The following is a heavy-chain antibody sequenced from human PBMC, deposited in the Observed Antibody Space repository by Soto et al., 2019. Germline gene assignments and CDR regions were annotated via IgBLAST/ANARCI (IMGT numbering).Heavy chain of an antibody. J-gene: IGHJ4*02. CDR3: ARDGRVVLVQARGYHDY. V-gene: IGHV3-30-3*01. CDR1: GFTFSSYA. CDR2: ISYDGSNK. Sequence: QVQLVESGGGVVQPGRSLRLSCAASGFTFSSYAMHWVRQAPGKGLEWVAVISYDGSNKYYADSVKGRFTISRDNSKNTLYLQMNSLRAEDTAVYYCARDGRVVLVQARGYHDYWGQGTLVTVSS. D-gene: IGHD2-2*01.